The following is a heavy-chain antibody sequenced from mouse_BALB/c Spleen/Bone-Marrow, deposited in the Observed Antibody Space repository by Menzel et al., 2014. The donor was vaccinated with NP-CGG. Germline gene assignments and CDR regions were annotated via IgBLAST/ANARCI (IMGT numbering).Heavy chain of an antibody. D-gene: IGHD2-2*01. CDR2: IDPANGNI. Sequence: EVQLQQSGAELVKPGASVKLSCTASGFNIRDTYMHWVKQRPEQGLEWIGRIDPANGNIKYDPKFQGKATITADTSSDTAYLQLSSLTSEDSAVYYCTRGDGYGGFPYWGQGTLVTVSA. J-gene: IGHJ3*01. V-gene: IGHV14-3*02. CDR3: TRGDGYGGFPY. CDR1: GFNIRDTY.